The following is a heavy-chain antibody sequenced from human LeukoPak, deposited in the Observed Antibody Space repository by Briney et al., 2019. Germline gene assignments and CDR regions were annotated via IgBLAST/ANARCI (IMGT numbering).Heavy chain of an antibody. J-gene: IGHJ3*02. CDR1: GYTFTSYY. CDR2: INPSGGST. V-gene: IGHV1-46*01. D-gene: IGHD5-18*01. CDR3: ARDRGTWIQLWLPSPSDAFDI. Sequence: ASVKVSCKASGYTFTSYYMHWVRQAPGQGLEWMGIINPSGGSTSYAQKFQGRVTMTRDMSTSTVYMELSSLRSEDTAVYYCARDRGTWIQLWLPSPSDAFDIWGQGTMVTVSS.